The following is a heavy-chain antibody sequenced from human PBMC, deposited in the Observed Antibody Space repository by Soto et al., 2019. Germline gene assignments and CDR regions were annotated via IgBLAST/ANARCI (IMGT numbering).Heavy chain of an antibody. D-gene: IGHD6-13*01. CDR1: GGSISSSTYY. CDR2: LYYIGNT. Sequence: QLQLQESGPGLVKPLETLSLTCTVSGGSISSSTYYWGWIRQPPGKGLDWIGHLYYIGNTYYAPSLKSRVTISVDSSKNQFSLKLNSVTAADTAVYYCARGVTNSWYYFDYWGQGTLVTVSS. J-gene: IGHJ4*02. V-gene: IGHV4-39*01. CDR3: ARGVTNSWYYFDY.